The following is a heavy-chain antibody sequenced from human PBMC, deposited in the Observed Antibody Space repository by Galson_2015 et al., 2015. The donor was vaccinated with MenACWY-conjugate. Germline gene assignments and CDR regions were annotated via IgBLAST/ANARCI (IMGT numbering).Heavy chain of an antibody. CDR1: GGSISSSSYF. CDR2: IYYSGNT. J-gene: IGHJ4*02. CDR3: ARHVRGIAAAGSALEGGRQDY. Sequence: ETLSLTCTVSGGSISSSSYFWGWIRQPPGKGLEWIGSIYYSGNTYYNASLRSRITISVDTSKNQFSLNLSSETAADTAVYYCARHVRGIAAAGSALEGGRQDYWGQGTSVTVSS. V-gene: IGHV4-39*01. D-gene: IGHD6-13*01.